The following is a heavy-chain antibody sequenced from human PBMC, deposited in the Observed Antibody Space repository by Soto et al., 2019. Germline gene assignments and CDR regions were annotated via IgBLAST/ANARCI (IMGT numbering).Heavy chain of an antibody. V-gene: IGHV3-23*01. CDR1: GFTFSSYA. J-gene: IGHJ6*03. Sequence: EVQLLESGGGLVQPGGSLRLSCAASGFTFSSYAMSWVRQAPWKGLEWVSAISGSGGSTYYADSVKGRFTISRDNSKNMLYLQMNSLRAEDTAVYYCAKVGGPFYYMEVWGKGTTVTVSS. CDR3: AKVGGPFYYMEV. CDR2: ISGSGGST.